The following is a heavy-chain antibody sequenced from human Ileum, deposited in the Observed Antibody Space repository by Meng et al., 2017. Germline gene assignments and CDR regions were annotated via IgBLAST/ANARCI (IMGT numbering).Heavy chain of an antibody. Sequence: GESLKISCAAYGFTFSGSWMSWVRQAPGKGLEWVGHITKESDGATADYAAPVKGRFIISRDDSKSIMFLHMNSLGIEDTAVYYCLHDWFGEDSWGQGTLVTVSS. CDR2: ITKESDGATA. J-gene: IGHJ4*02. V-gene: IGHV3-15*01. CDR3: LHDWFGEDS. CDR1: GFTFSGSW. D-gene: IGHD3-10*01.